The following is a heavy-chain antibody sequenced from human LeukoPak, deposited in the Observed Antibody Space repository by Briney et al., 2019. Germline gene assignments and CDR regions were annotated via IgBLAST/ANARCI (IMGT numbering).Heavy chain of an antibody. V-gene: IGHV1-46*01. CDR1: GYTFSDYY. Sequence: ASVKVSCKTSGYTFSDYYIHWVRQAPGQGLEWMGIINPSGGSTNYAQKFQGRVTMTSDTSASTVYLDLSSLRSEDTAIYYCARDKSSTNWLDSWGQGTLVTVSS. CDR2: INPSGGST. D-gene: IGHD3-10*01. J-gene: IGHJ5*01. CDR3: ARDKSSTNWLDS.